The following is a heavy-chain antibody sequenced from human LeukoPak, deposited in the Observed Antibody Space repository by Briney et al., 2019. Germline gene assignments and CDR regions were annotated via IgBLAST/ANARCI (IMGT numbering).Heavy chain of an antibody. J-gene: IGHJ4*02. D-gene: IGHD6-13*01. CDR1: GGTFSSNA. Sequence: GASVKVSCKASGGTFSSNAISWVRQAPGQGLEWMGGIIPIFGTANYAQKFQGRVTITTDESTSTAYMELSSLRSEDTAVYYCARDIAAAGPFDYWGQGTLVTVSS. V-gene: IGHV1-69*05. CDR3: ARDIAAAGPFDY. CDR2: IIPIFGTA.